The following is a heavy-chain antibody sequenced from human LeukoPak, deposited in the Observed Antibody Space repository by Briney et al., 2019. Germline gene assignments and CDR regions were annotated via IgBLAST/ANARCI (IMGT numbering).Heavy chain of an antibody. J-gene: IGHJ3*02. CDR1: GFTFSDYY. D-gene: IGHD3-22*01. CDR3: VKAVKGSGYYSDTFDM. Sequence: PGESLRLSCAASGFTFSDYYMNWLRQAPGKGLEWVSSISRGGHSIYYAESMKGRFTISRDNARNSLYLQMNTLRAEDTALYYCVKAVKGSGYYSDTFDMWGQGTMVTVSS. V-gene: IGHV3-11*01. CDR2: ISRGGHSI.